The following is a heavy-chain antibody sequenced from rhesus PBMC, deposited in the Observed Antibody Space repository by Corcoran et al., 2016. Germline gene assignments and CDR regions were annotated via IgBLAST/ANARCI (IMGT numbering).Heavy chain of an antibody. Sequence: EVQLVQSGAEVKKPGASVKIPCKASGYTFTDYYLHWVRQAPGNGLEGMGRVGPEDVEAIHAQKFQDRVTITADTSTDTAYMELSSLRSEDTAVYYCATGSNYAAFDFWGQGLRVTVSS. V-gene: IGHV1-111*02. D-gene: IGHD4-23*01. CDR2: VGPEDVEA. J-gene: IGHJ3*01. CDR1: GYTFTDYY. CDR3: ATGSNYAAFDF.